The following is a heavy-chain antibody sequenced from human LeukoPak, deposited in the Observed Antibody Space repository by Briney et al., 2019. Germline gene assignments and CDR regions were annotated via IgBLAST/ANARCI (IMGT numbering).Heavy chain of an antibody. D-gene: IGHD5-18*01. CDR1: GGSICNYY. V-gene: IGHV4-59*01. CDR2: IYNSGST. J-gene: IGHJ2*01. CDR3: ARTPGYSYGYRAHWYFDL. Sequence: SSETLSLTCTVSGGSICNYYWTWIRQPPGKGLEWFGHIYNSGSTNYNPSLKSRVTISIDTSKDQFSLKLNSVTAADTAVYYCARTPGYSYGYRAHWYFDLWGRGTLVTVSS.